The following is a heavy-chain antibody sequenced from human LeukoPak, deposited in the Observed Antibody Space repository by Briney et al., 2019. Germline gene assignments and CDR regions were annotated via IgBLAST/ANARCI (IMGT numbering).Heavy chain of an antibody. CDR3: ARHSADYVWGSYRSPPYYYYYMDV. CDR2: IYYTGKT. Sequence: SETLSLTCTVSGGSINSGSHYWGWLRQPPGKGLEWIGSIYYTGKTYYNPSLKSRVTISVDTSKNQFSLKLSSVTAADTAVYYCARHSADYVWGSYRSPPYYYYYMDVWGKGTTVTVSS. D-gene: IGHD3-16*02. V-gene: IGHV4-39*01. CDR1: GGSINSGSHY. J-gene: IGHJ6*03.